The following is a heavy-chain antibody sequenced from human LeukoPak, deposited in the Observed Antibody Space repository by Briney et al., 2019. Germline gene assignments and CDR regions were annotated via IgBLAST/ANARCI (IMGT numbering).Heavy chain of an antibody. J-gene: IGHJ4*02. CDR2: IYSSGNT. CDR3: ARGSISSFDY. Sequence: SETLSLTCTVSRGSISGYFWNWIRQPPEKGLEWLGYIYSSGNTNYNPSLKSRVTISLDTPKNQFSLRLNSVTAADTAVYYCARGSISSFDYWGQGTLVTVSS. CDR1: RGSISGYF. V-gene: IGHV4-59*01.